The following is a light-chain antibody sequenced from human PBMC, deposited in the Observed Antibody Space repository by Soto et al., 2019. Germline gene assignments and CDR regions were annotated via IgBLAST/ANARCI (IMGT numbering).Light chain of an antibody. CDR1: SSDVGGYNY. V-gene: IGLV2-14*01. CDR3: SSYTSSSTNVV. CDR2: DVS. Sequence: QSALTQPASVSGSPRQSITISCTGTSSDVGGYNYVSWYQQHPGEAPKLMIYDVSNRPSGVSNRFSGSKSGNTASLTISGLQAEDEADYYCSSYTSSSTNVVFGGGTKVTVL. J-gene: IGLJ2*01.